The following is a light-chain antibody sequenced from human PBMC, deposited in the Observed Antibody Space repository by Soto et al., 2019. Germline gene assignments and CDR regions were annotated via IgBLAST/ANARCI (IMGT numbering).Light chain of an antibody. Sequence: QPVLTQSPSASASLGASVKLTCTLSSGHSSYAIAWHQQQPEKGPRYLMKLNSDGSHSKGDGIPDRFSGSSSGAERYLTISSLQSEDEADYYCRTWGTGTYVVFGGGTKLTVL. CDR3: RTWGTGTYVV. J-gene: IGLJ2*01. V-gene: IGLV4-69*01. CDR1: SGHSSYA. CDR2: LNSDGSH.